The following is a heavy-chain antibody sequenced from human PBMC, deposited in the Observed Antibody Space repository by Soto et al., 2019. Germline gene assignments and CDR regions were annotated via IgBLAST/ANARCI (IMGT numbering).Heavy chain of an antibody. CDR2: IYHSGST. D-gene: IGHD4-17*01. V-gene: IGHV4-30-2*01. CDR1: GGSISSGGYS. Sequence: QLQLQESGSGLVNPSQTLSLTCAASGGSISSGGYSWSWIRQPPGKGLEWMGYIYHSGSTYYNPSLKSRVTISVDRSKNQFSLKLSSVTAADTAVYYCARAHYGDYGYGMDVWGQGTTVTVSS. CDR3: ARAHYGDYGYGMDV. J-gene: IGHJ6*02.